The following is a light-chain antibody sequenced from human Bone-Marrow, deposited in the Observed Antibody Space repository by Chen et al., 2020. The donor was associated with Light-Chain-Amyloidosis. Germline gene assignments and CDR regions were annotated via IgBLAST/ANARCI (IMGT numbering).Light chain of an antibody. V-gene: IGKV4-1*01. CDR2: WAS. J-gene: IGKJ3*01. Sequence: IEMTQSPDSLGVSLGERATINCKSNRTLLSIPNNKNHLAWYRQRPGQPPELLISWASSRTSGVPDRFSGSGSGTDFTLTITDLQPEDVAVYHCQQYYSTPTFGPGTQLDIK. CDR1: RTLLSIPNNKNH. CDR3: QQYYSTPT.